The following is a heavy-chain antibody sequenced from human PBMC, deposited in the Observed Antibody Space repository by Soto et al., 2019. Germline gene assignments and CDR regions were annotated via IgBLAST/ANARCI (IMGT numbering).Heavy chain of an antibody. J-gene: IGHJ2*01. Sequence: QVQLQQWGAGLLKPSETLSLTCAVYGGSFSGYYWSWIRQPPGKGLEWVGEIHHSGSIIYNPSLESRVTISADTSKKQFSLNLSSVTAADTAVYYCARHGGRYFDLWGRGTLVTVSS. D-gene: IGHD1-26*01. CDR3: ARHGGRYFDL. CDR2: IHHSGSI. V-gene: IGHV4-34*01. CDR1: GGSFSGYY.